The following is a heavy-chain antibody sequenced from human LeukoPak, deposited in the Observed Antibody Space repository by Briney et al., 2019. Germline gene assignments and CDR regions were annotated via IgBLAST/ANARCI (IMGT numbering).Heavy chain of an antibody. D-gene: IGHD6-13*01. CDR2: ASYDGSNK. J-gene: IGHJ6*02. CDR3: ARDVGSSSWAPSDYYYGMDV. CDR1: GFTFSRYA. Sequence: GGSLRLSCAASGFTFSRYAMHWVRQAPGMGLEWVAVASYDGSNKDYADSVKGRFTISRDNSKNTLCLQMNSLRAEDTAVYCCARDVGSSSWAPSDYYYGMDVWGQGTTVTVSS. V-gene: IGHV3-30*04.